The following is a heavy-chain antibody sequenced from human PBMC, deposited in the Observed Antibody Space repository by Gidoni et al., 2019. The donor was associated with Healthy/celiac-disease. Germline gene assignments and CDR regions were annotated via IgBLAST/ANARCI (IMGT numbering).Heavy chain of an antibody. CDR1: GFTFEYCA. CDR3: AKDISGYDVYYYYGMDV. J-gene: IGHJ6*02. Sequence: EVQLVESGGGLVQPGRSLRLYCAASGFTFEYCAMHWVRQAPGKGLEWVSGISWNSGSIGYADCGKGRFTISRDNAKNSLYLQMNSLRAEDTALYYCAKDISGYDVYYYYGMDVWGQGTTVTVSS. CDR2: ISWNSGSI. V-gene: IGHV3-9*01. D-gene: IGHD5-12*01.